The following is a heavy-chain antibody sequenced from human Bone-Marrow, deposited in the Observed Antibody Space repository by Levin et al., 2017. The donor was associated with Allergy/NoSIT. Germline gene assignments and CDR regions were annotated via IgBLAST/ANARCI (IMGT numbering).Heavy chain of an antibody. V-gene: IGHV4-38-2*01. Sequence: GSLRLSCAVSGFSISTGYYWGWIRQPPGKGLEWIGSIFHTGTAHYNPSLKSRVSLSVDTSKNQFSLKLTSVTATDTAIYYCARVVPAAKIDKWGQGTLLTVSS. CDR1: GFSISTGYY. J-gene: IGHJ4*02. CDR2: IFHTGTA. D-gene: IGHD2-2*01. CDR3: ARVVPAAKIDK.